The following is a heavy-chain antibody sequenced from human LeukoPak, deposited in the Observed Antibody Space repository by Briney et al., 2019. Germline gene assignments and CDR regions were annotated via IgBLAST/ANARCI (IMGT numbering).Heavy chain of an antibody. CDR3: ARGYSSGWHGY. CDR1: GGSFSGYY. J-gene: IGHJ4*02. D-gene: IGHD6-19*01. CDR2: INHSGST. Sequence: SETLSLTCAVYGGSFSGYYWSWIRQPPGKGLEWIGEINHSGSTNYNPSLKSRVTISVDTSKNQFSLKLSSVTAADTAVYYCARGYSSGWHGYWGQGTLVTVSS. V-gene: IGHV4-34*01.